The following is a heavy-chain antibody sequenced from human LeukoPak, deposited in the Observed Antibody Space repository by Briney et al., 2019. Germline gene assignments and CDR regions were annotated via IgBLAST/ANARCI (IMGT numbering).Heavy chain of an antibody. CDR3: AKAYGDYGTKTYRRAYFDY. V-gene: IGHV4-34*01. CDR2: IKHSGST. D-gene: IGHD4-17*01. Sequence: PSETLSLTCAVYGGSFSGYYWSWIRQPPGKGLEWIGEIKHSGSTNYNPSLKSRVTISVDTSKNQFSLKLSSVPAADTAVYHCAKAYGDYGTKTYRRAYFDYWGQGTLVTVSS. J-gene: IGHJ4*02. CDR1: GGSFSGYY.